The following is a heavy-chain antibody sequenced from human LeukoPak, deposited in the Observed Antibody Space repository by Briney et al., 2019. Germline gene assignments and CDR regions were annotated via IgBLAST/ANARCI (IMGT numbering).Heavy chain of an antibody. Sequence: ATVKVSCKVSGYTLTELSMHWVRQAPGKGLEWMGGFDPEDGETIYAQKFQGRVTMTEDTSTDTAYMELSSLRSEDTAVYYCATFSDVTFGGVIVPSDWGQGTLVTVSS. CDR3: ATFSDVTFGGVIVPSD. V-gene: IGHV1-24*01. CDR1: GYTLTELS. D-gene: IGHD3-16*02. CDR2: FDPEDGET. J-gene: IGHJ4*02.